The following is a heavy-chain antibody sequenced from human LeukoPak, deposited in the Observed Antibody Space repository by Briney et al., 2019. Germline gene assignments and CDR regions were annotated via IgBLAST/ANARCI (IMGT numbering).Heavy chain of an antibody. V-gene: IGHV1-8*02. Sequence: ASVKVSCKASGGTFSSYAISWVRQATGQGLEWMGWMNPNSGNTGYAQKFQGRVTMTRNTSISTAYMELSSLRSEDTAVYYCARGDDGYSYGYMGGVWGQGTTVTVSS. J-gene: IGHJ6*02. CDR1: GGTFSSYA. D-gene: IGHD5-18*01. CDR2: MNPNSGNT. CDR3: ARGDDGYSYGYMGGV.